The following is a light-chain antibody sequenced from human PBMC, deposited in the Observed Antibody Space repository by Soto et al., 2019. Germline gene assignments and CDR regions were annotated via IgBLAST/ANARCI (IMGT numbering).Light chain of an antibody. CDR2: KAS. Sequence: DIQMTQSPSTLSASVGDRVTITCRASQSISSWLAWYQQKPGKAPKLLIYKASSLESGVPSRFSGSGSGTDFTLTISSLQPEEFATYYCQQGYSTGSARLTFGGGTKVDIK. CDR3: QQGYSTGSARLT. V-gene: IGKV1-5*03. CDR1: QSISSW. J-gene: IGKJ4*01.